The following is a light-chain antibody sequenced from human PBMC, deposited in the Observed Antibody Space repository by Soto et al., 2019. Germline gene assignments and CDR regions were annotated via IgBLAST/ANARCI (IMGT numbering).Light chain of an antibody. CDR1: SSDVGSYNL. J-gene: IGLJ2*01. V-gene: IGLV2-23*02. CDR2: EVS. CDR3: CSYTGSNTYVV. Sequence: QSALTQPASVSGSPGQSITISCTGTSSDVGSYNLVSWYQQHPGKAPKLMIYEVSKRPSGVSNRFSGSKSGNTASLTISGLQAEDEADYYCCSYTGSNTYVVFGGGTKLNVL.